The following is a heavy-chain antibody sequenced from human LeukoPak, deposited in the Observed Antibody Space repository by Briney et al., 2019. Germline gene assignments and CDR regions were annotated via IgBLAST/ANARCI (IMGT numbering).Heavy chain of an antibody. J-gene: IGHJ4*02. CDR2: VYYIANT. CDR3: ARTQSQSGSYRYYFGY. V-gene: IGHV4-61*08. Sequence: SETLSLTCTVSGASVGSAGYYWSWIRQPPGGGLEWIGYVYYIANTNYSPSLKSRVTMSVNPSKNQFSLKLNSVTAADTAMYYCARTQSQSGSYRYYFGYWGQGTRVTVSS. D-gene: IGHD1-26*01. CDR1: GASVGSAGYY.